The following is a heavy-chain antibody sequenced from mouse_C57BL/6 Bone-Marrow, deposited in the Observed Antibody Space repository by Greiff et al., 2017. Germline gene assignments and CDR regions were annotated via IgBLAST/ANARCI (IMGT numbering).Heavy chain of an antibody. J-gene: IGHJ3*01. CDR3: ARSYDYSWFAY. Sequence: QVHVKQPGAERVKPGASVKLSCKASGYTFTSYWMHWVKQRPGQGLEWIGMIHPNSGSTNYNEKFKSKATLTVDKSSSTAYMQLSSLTSEDSAVYYCARSYDYSWFAYWGQGTLVTVSA. D-gene: IGHD2-4*01. CDR1: GYTFTSYW. V-gene: IGHV1-64*01. CDR2: IHPNSGST.